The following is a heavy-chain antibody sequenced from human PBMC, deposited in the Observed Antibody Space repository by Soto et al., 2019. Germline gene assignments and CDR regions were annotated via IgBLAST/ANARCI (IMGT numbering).Heavy chain of an antibody. D-gene: IGHD2-2*01. CDR1: GFTFSSYA. J-gene: IGHJ6*03. CDR2: ISGSGGST. Sequence: GGSLRLSCAASGFTFSSYAMSWVRQAPGKGLEWVSAISGSGGSTYYADSVKGRFTISRDNSKNTLYLQMNSLRAEDTAVYYCAKPYCSSTSCGFYYYMDVWGKGTTVTVSS. CDR3: AKPYCSSTSCGFYYYMDV. V-gene: IGHV3-23*01.